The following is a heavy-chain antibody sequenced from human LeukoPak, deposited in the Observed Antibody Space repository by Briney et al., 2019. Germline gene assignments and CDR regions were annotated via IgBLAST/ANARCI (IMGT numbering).Heavy chain of an antibody. CDR1: GFTFSSYE. J-gene: IGHJ4*02. D-gene: IGHD5-18*01. CDR3: AAPRYSSNLGAH. Sequence: GGSLRLSCAASGFTFSSYEMNWVRQAPGKGLEWVSYISSSGSTIYYADSVKGRFTISRDNAKNSLYLQMNSLRAEDTAVYYCAAPRYSSNLGAHWGQGTLVTVSS. V-gene: IGHV3-48*03. CDR2: ISSSGSTI.